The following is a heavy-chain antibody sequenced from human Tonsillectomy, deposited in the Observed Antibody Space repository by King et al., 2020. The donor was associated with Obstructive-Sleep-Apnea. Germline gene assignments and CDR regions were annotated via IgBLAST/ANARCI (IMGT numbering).Heavy chain of an antibody. J-gene: IGHJ4*02. D-gene: IGHD6-19*01. CDR2: VYYTGST. Sequence: QLQESGPGLVKPSETLSLTCTVSGVSISGSDYYWGWIRQPPGKGLEWIGAVYYTGSTYLNPSLKSRLTISVDTSKNQFSLRLSSVTAADTAVYYCARKQWLAPFDYWGQGTLVTVSS. CDR1: GVSISGSDYY. CDR3: ARKQWLAPFDY. V-gene: IGHV4-39*07.